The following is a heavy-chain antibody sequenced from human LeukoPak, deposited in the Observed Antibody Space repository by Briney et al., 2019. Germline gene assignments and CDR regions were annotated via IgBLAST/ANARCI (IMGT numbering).Heavy chain of an antibody. J-gene: IGHJ3*02. V-gene: IGHV3-7*03. CDR3: ASSSWVDAFDI. CDR2: IKQDGSEK. CDR1: GFTFSSYW. Sequence: GGSLRLSCAASGFTFSSYWMSWVRQAPGKGLEWVANIKQDGSEKYYVDSVEGRFTISRDNAKNSLYLQMNSLRAEDTAVYYCASSSWVDAFDIWRQGTMVTVSS. D-gene: IGHD6-6*01.